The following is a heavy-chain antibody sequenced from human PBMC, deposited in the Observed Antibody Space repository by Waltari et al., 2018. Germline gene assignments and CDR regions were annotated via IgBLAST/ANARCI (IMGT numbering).Heavy chain of an antibody. J-gene: IGHJ1*01. D-gene: IGHD6-19*01. CDR3: ARDRGVAVAGTGAEYFQH. CDR2: ISAYNGNT. CDR1: GYTFNSYG. Sequence: QVQLVQSGAEVKKPGASVKVSCKASGYTFNSYGISWVRQAPGQGLEWMGWISAYNGNTNYAQKLQGRVTMTTDTSTSTAYMELRSLRSDDTAVYYCARDRGVAVAGTGAEYFQHWGQGTLVTVSS. V-gene: IGHV1-18*01.